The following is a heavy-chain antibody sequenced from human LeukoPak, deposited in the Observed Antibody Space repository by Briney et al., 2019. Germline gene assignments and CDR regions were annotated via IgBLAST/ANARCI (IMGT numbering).Heavy chain of an antibody. CDR1: GFTFSIYS. Sequence: PGGSLRLSCAASGFTFSIYSMNWVRQAPGKGLEWVSYISGDGSAITYADSVKGRFTISRDNAKNSLYLQMNSLRVEDTAVYYCARSGLKAGGDYWGQGTLVTVSS. CDR3: ARSGLKAGGDY. CDR2: ISGDGSAI. J-gene: IGHJ4*02. D-gene: IGHD3-16*01. V-gene: IGHV3-48*04.